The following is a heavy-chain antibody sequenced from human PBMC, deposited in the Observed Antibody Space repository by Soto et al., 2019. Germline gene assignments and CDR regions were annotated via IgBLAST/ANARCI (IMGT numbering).Heavy chain of an antibody. CDR2: ISTSGATR. V-gene: IGHV3-48*02. J-gene: IGHJ4*02. D-gene: IGHD4-17*01. Sequence: PGGSLRLSCEASGFTFRNYKMNWVRQAPGKGLEWVAHISTSGATRYYADSVKGRFTISRDNAKTSLYLQMDSLRNEDTAVYYCARGPSYSDSYFDHWGQGTLVTVSS. CDR1: GFTFRNYK. CDR3: ARGPSYSDSYFDH.